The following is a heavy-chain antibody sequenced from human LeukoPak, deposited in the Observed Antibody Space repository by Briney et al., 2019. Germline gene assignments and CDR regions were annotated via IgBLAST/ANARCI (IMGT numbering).Heavy chain of an antibody. CDR3: ARDTAMVKIDY. J-gene: IGHJ4*02. V-gene: IGHV1-18*01. Sequence: GASVKVSCKASGYTFTSYGISWVRQAPGQGLEWMGWISAYNGNTNYAQKLQGRVTTTADTSTSTAYMELRSLRSDDTAVYYCARDTAMVKIDYWGQGTLVTVSS. CDR2: ISAYNGNT. CDR1: GYTFTSYG. D-gene: IGHD5-18*01.